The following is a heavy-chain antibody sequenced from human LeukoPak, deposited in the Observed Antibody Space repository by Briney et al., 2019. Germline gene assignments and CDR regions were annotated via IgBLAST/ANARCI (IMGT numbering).Heavy chain of an antibody. J-gene: IGHJ2*01. V-gene: IGHV3-9*01. CDR3: AKDQSLLTTVTTSWYFDL. CDR2: ISWNSGSI. CDR1: GFTFDDYA. Sequence: GGSLRLSCAASGFTFDDYAMHWVRQAPGKGPEWVSGISWNSGSIGYADSVKGRFTISRDNAKNSLYLQMNSLRAEDTALYYCAKDQSLLTTVTTSWYFDLWGRGTLVTVSS. D-gene: IGHD4-17*01.